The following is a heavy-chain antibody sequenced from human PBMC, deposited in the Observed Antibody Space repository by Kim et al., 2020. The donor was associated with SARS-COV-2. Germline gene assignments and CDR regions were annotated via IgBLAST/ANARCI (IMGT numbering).Heavy chain of an antibody. D-gene: IGHD2-15*01. J-gene: IGHJ5*02. V-gene: IGHV1-8*01. Sequence: ASVKVSCKASGYTFTSYDINWVRQGTGQGLEWMGWMNPNSGNTGYAQKFQGRVTMTRNTSISTAYMELSSLRSEDTAVYYCARVVVVVAASNWFDPWGQGTLVTVSS. CDR2: MNPNSGNT. CDR1: GYTFTSYD. CDR3: ARVVVVVAASNWFDP.